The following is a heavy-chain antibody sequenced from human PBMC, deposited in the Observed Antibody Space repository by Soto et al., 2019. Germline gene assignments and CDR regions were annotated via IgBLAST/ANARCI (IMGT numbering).Heavy chain of an antibody. CDR3: AKDSLNYSSSWYLDFDY. CDR2: ISGSGGST. CDR1: GFTFSSYA. Sequence: GGSLRLSCAASGFTFSSYAMSWVRQAPGKGLEWVSAISGSGGSTYYADSVKGRFTISRDNSKNTLYLQMNSLRAEDTAVYYCAKDSLNYSSSWYLDFDYWGQGTLVTVSS. V-gene: IGHV3-23*01. D-gene: IGHD6-13*01. J-gene: IGHJ4*02.